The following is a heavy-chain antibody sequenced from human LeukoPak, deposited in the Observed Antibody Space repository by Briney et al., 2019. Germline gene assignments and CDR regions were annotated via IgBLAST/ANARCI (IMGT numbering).Heavy chain of an antibody. V-gene: IGHV4-61*02. D-gene: IGHD4-11*01. Sequence: SETLSLTCTVSGASISSGNDYWTWIRQPAGKGLEWIGRIYTSGTTNYNPSLKSRVTISVDTSKNQFSLKLSSVTAADTAVYYCARGPYSNYETEEPSEGLYFDYWGQGTLVTVSS. J-gene: IGHJ4*02. CDR1: GASISSGNDY. CDR2: IYTSGTT. CDR3: ARGPYSNYETEEPSEGLYFDY.